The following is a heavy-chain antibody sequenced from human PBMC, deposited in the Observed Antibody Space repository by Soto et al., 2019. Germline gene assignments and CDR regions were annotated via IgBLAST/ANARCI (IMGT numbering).Heavy chain of an antibody. CDR2: ITGSGGST. D-gene: IGHD3-10*01. V-gene: IGHV3-23*01. Sequence: PGGSLRLSCAASGFTFSSYAMSWVRQAPGKGLEWVSGITGSGGSTYYADSVKGRFTISRDNSRNTLYLQMNSLRLEDTAVYYCVTTLLWRSGLDYWGQGTLVTVSS. J-gene: IGHJ4*02. CDR1: GFTFSSYA. CDR3: VTTLLWRSGLDY.